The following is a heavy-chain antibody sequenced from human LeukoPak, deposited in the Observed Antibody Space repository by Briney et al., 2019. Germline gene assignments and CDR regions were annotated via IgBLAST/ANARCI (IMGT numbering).Heavy chain of an antibody. CDR2: INHSGST. CDR1: GGSISSYY. Sequence: SETLSLTCTVSGGSISSYYWSWVRQPPGKGLEWIGEINHSGSTNYNPSLKSRVTISADTSKNQFSLKLSSVTAADTAVYYCARGLGGVDYWGQGTLVTVSS. V-gene: IGHV4-34*01. CDR3: ARGLGGVDY. J-gene: IGHJ4*02.